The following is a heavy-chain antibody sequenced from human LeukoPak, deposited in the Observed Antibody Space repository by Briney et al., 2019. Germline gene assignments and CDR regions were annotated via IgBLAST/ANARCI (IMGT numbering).Heavy chain of an antibody. D-gene: IGHD3/OR15-3a*01. V-gene: IGHV3-23*01. CDR2: ISGRLGNT. J-gene: IGHJ4*02. Sequence: HPGGSLRLSCAASGFTLSSYGMSWVRQAPGKGLEWVSAISGRLGNTWSPDSVKGRFTISRDNSKNTLYLQMNSLRVEDTAIYYCAKSMRDYDSVTGYWPFDDWGQGTLVTVSS. CDR1: GFTLSSYG. CDR3: AKSMRDYDSVTGYWPFDD.